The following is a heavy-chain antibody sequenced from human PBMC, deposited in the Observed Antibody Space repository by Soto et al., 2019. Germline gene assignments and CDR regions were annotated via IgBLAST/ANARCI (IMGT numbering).Heavy chain of an antibody. J-gene: IGHJ6*02. Sequence: ASVKVSCKASGDTFTGYYMHWVRQAPGQGLEWMGWINPNSGGTNYAQKFQGWVTMTRDTSISTAYMELSRLRSDDTAVYYCARVAALDRPYYYGMDVWGQGTTVTVSS. D-gene: IGHD2-15*01. V-gene: IGHV1-2*04. CDR3: ARVAALDRPYYYGMDV. CDR2: INPNSGGT. CDR1: GDTFTGYY.